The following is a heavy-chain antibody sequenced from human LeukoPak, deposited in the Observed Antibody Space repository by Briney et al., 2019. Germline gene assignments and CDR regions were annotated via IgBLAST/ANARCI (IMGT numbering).Heavy chain of an antibody. CDR2: INHSGST. CDR3: ARGARIDYYDSSGSDYFDY. J-gene: IGHJ4*02. Sequence: PSETLSLTCAVYGGSFSGYYWSWIRQPPGKGLEWIGEINHSGSTNYNPSLKSRVTISVDTSKNQFSLKLSSVTAADTAVYYCARGARIDYYDSSGSDYFDYWGQGTLVTVSS. D-gene: IGHD3-22*01. CDR1: GGSFSGYY. V-gene: IGHV4-34*01.